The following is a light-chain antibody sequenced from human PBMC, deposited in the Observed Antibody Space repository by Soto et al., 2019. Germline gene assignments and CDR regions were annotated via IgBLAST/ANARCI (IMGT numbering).Light chain of an antibody. J-gene: IGKJ1*01. CDR1: QGMSNF. CDR3: QQYNNWWT. V-gene: IGKV1-9*01. Sequence: DIQLTQSPSFLSASVGDRVTITCRASQGMSNFLAWYQQKPGKAPKLLIYAASTLQSGVPSRFSGSGSGTEFTLTISSLQSEDFAVYYCQQYNNWWTFGQGTKVDIK. CDR2: AAS.